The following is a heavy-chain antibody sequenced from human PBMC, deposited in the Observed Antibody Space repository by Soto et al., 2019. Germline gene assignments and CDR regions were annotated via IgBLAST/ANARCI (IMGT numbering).Heavy chain of an antibody. CDR1: GGSINTYY. CDR3: ARNWLSVAGRFNFDY. J-gene: IGHJ4*02. V-gene: IGHV4-59*01. Sequence: PSETLSLTCTVSGGSINTYYWSWIRQPPGKGLEWIGYVDYSGNSDSSPSPKSRVTISIDTSKKQVSLKLNSVTAADTAVYYCARNWLSVAGRFNFDYWGQGIPVTVSS. CDR2: VDYSGNS. D-gene: IGHD6-19*01.